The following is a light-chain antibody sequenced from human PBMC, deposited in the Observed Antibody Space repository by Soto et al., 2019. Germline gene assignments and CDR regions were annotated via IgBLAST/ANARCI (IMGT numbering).Light chain of an antibody. Sequence: QSALTQPPSASGSPGQSVTISCTGTSSDVGVYNYVSWYQQHPGKAPKVMIFEVSKRPSGVPDRFSGSKSGNTASLTVSGLQAEDEADYYCSSYAASNTVLFGGGTKLTVL. V-gene: IGLV2-8*01. J-gene: IGLJ2*01. CDR1: SSDVGVYNY. CDR2: EVS. CDR3: SSYAASNTVL.